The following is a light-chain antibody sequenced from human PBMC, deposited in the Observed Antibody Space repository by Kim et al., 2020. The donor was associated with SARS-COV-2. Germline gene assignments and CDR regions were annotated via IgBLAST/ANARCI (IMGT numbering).Light chain of an antibody. V-gene: IGKV2-30*01. CDR3: MQGTHWPPT. CDR2: KVS. J-gene: IGKJ1*01. Sequence: PAASSFRSIQSLVYSDGNTYLTWFHQRPGQSPRRLVYKVSSRDSGVPDRFSGSGSGTDFTLKISRVEAEDVGIYYCMQGTHWPPTFGQGTKVDIK. CDR1: QSLVYSDGNTY.